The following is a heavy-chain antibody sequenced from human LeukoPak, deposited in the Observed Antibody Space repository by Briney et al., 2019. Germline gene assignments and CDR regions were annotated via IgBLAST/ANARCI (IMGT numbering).Heavy chain of an antibody. D-gene: IGHD4/OR15-4a*01. J-gene: IGHJ4*02. CDR2: IWYDGSNK. CDR1: GFTFSSYG. CDR3: ARGGLTPTSYYFDY. V-gene: IGHV3-33*01. Sequence: GGSLRLSCAASGFTFSSYGMHWVRQAPGKGLEWVAVIWYDGSNKYYADSVRGRFTISRDNSKNTLYLQMNSLRAEDTAVYYCARGGLTPTSYYFDYWGQGTLVTVSS.